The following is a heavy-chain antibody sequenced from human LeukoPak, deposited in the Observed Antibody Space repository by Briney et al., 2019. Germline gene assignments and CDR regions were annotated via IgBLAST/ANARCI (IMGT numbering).Heavy chain of an antibody. CDR3: ARDFRDVPSGTYYYYYMDV. Sequence: ASVKVSCKASGYTFTSYGISWVRQAPGQGLEWMGWISAYNGNTNYAQKLQGRVTMTTDTSTSTAYMELRSLRSDDTAVYYCARDFRDVPSGTYYYYYMDVWGKGTTVTVSS. V-gene: IGHV1-18*01. D-gene: IGHD6-6*01. J-gene: IGHJ6*03. CDR2: ISAYNGNT. CDR1: GYTFTSYG.